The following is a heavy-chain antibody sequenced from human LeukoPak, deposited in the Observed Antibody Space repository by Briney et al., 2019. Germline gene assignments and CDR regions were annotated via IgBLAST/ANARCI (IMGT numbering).Heavy chain of an antibody. D-gene: IGHD3-3*01. CDR1: GYTFTSYA. Sequence: GASVKVSCKASGYTFTSYAMNWVRQAPGQGLEWMGWINTNTGNPTYAQGFTGRFVFSLDTSVSTAYLQISSLKAEDTAVYYCARVAPTYYDFWSDYYTDYYYYGMDVWGQGTTVTVSS. V-gene: IGHV7-4-1*02. J-gene: IGHJ6*02. CDR2: INTNTGNP. CDR3: ARVAPTYYDFWSDYYTDYYYYGMDV.